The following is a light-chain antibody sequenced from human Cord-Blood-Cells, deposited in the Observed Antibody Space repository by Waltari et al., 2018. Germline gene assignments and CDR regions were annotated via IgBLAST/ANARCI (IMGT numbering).Light chain of an antibody. Sequence: AIRPTQSPSSLSASTGDRVTITCRASQGISSYLAWYQQKPGKAPKLLIYAASTLQSGVPSRFSGSGSGTDFTLTISCLQSEDFATYYCQQYYSYPITFGQGTRLEIK. J-gene: IGKJ5*01. CDR3: QQYYSYPIT. CDR1: QGISSY. V-gene: IGKV1-8*01. CDR2: AAS.